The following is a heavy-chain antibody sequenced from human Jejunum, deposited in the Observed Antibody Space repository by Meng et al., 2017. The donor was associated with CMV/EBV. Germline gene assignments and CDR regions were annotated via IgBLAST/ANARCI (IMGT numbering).Heavy chain of an antibody. J-gene: IGHJ6*02. V-gene: IGHV3-7*01. Sequence: YWMTWDQQAPGKEQEWVAKIKKYGSDQYLLNSVARRLPITRDNAKNSVYLQMHSLRVEDTAVYYCARIMSFGVVPGVYGMDVWGQGTTVTVSS. CDR3: ARIMSFGVVPGVYGMDV. D-gene: IGHD3-3*01. CDR1: YW. CDR2: IKKYGSDQ.